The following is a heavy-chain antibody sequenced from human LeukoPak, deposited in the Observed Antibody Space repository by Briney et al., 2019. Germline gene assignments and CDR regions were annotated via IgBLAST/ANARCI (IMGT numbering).Heavy chain of an antibody. J-gene: IGHJ3*02. CDR1: GFTFSSYS. Sequence: GGSLRLSCAASGFTFSSYSMNWVRQAPGKGLEWVSSISSSSYIYYADSVKGRFTISRDNSKNTLYLQMNSLRAEDTAVYYCARGAVTGTWPGTFDIWGQGTMVTVSS. CDR3: ARGAVTGTWPGTFDI. D-gene: IGHD6-19*01. V-gene: IGHV3-21*01. CDR2: ISSSSYI.